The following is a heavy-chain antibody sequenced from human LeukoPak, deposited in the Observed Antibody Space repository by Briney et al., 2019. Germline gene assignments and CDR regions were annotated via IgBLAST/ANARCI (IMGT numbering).Heavy chain of an antibody. CDR2: IKSKTDGGTT. CDR3: TTDNHYYDYVWGSYPPPDY. D-gene: IGHD3-16*02. CDR1: GFTFSNAW. J-gene: IGHJ4*02. Sequence: GGSLRLSCAASGFTFSNAWMSWVRQAPGKGLEWVGRIKSKTDGGTTDYAAPVKGRFTISRDDSKNTLYLQMNSQKTEDTAVYYCTTDNHYYDYVWGSYPPPDYWGQGTLVTVSS. V-gene: IGHV3-15*01.